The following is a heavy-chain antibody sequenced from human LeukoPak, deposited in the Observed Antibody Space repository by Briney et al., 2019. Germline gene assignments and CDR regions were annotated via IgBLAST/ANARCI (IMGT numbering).Heavy chain of an antibody. CDR3: ASDGSYYYDSSGYYTDY. V-gene: IGHV3-74*01. D-gene: IGHD3-22*01. Sequence: PGGSLRLSCTASGFTFSNYWMHWVRQAPGKGLVWVSRINTDGRSTNYADSVKGRFTISRDNVKNTLYLQMNSLRAEDTAVYYCASDGSYYYDSSGYYTDYWGQGTLATVSS. CDR1: GFTFSNYW. J-gene: IGHJ4*02. CDR2: INTDGRST.